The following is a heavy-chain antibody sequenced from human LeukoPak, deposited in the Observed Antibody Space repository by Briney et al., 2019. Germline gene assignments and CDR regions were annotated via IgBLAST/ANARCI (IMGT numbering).Heavy chain of an antibody. CDR3: ARNAVFCSGGSCYLAYFDY. Sequence: SETLSLTCTVSGGSISSSTYHWGWIRQPPGKGLEWIGGIYYSGSTYYNPSLKSRVTISVDTSKNQFSLKLSSVTAADTAVYYCARNAVFCSGGSCYLAYFDYWGQGSLVTVSS. D-gene: IGHD2-15*01. CDR1: GGSISSSTYH. V-gene: IGHV4-39*07. CDR2: IYYSGST. J-gene: IGHJ4*02.